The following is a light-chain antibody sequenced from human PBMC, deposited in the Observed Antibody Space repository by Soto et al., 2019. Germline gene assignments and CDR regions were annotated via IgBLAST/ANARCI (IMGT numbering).Light chain of an antibody. V-gene: IGLV2-14*03. CDR2: DVS. Sequence: QSALTQPASVSGSPGQSITISCTGTSSDVGGYNYVSWYQQHPGKAPKLMIYDVSNRPSGVSNRFSGSKSGNTASLTISGLQDEDEADYYCSSYSGSSALAVFGGGTKVTVL. CDR3: SSYSGSSALAV. J-gene: IGLJ2*01. CDR1: SSDVGGYNY.